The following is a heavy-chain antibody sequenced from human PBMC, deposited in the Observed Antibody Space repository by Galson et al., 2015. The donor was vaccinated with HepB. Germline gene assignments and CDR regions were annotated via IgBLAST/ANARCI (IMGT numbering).Heavy chain of an antibody. Sequence: SLRLSCAASGFTVSINYMSWVRKAPGKGLEWVSVIYSAGSTYYADSVKGRFTISRDNSKNTLYLQMKSLRAEDTAVYYCARDGVRGVIDYWGQGTLVTVSS. D-gene: IGHD3-10*01. CDR2: IYSAGST. CDR1: GFTVSINY. J-gene: IGHJ4*02. CDR3: ARDGVRGVIDY. V-gene: IGHV3-53*01.